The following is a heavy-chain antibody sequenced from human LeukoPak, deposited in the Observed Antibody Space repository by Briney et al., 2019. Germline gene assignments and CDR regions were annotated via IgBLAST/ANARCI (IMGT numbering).Heavy chain of an antibody. CDR2: INPSGGST. V-gene: IGHV1-46*01. J-gene: IGHJ4*02. CDR3: ARDPATTYYYDA. D-gene: IGHD3-22*01. Sequence: ASVEVSCKASGYTFTSYYMHWVRQAPGQGLEWMGIINPSGGSTSYAQKFQGRVTMTRDTSTSTVYMELSSLGSEDTAVYYCARDPATTYYYDAWGQGTLVTVSS. CDR1: GYTFTSYY.